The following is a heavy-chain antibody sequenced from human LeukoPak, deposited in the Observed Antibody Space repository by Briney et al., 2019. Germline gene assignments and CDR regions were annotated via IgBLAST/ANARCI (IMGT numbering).Heavy chain of an antibody. CDR2: IYHSGST. D-gene: IGHD3-22*01. CDR3: ARDLHYFDSSGYYLYYFDS. Sequence: SETLSLTCAVSGGSISSSNWWSWVRPPPGKGLEWIGEIYHSGSTNYNPSLKSRVTISVDKSKNQFSLKLSSVTAADTAVYYCARDLHYFDSSGYYLYYFDSWGQGTLVTVSS. V-gene: IGHV4-4*02. CDR1: GGSISSSNW. J-gene: IGHJ4*02.